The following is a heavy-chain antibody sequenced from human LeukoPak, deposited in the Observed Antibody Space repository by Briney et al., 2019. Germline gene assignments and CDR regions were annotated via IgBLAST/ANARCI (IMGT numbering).Heavy chain of an antibody. V-gene: IGHV4-61*09. J-gene: IGHJ6*03. D-gene: IGHD3-22*01. CDR1: GGSISSGGYY. CDR3: ARMHTYYFDRYDPRDYYYYYMDV. CDR2: MYSSGST. Sequence: MTSQTLSLTCTVSGGSISSGGYYWSWIRQPPGKGLEWIGYMYSSGSTHYKPSLKSRVTISVDTSKNQLSLKLRSVSAADTAVYYCARMHTYYFDRYDPRDYYYYYMDVWGKGTSVTVSS.